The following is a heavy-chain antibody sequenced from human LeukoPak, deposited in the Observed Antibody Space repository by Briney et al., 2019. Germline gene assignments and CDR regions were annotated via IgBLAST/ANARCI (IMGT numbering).Heavy chain of an antibody. CDR2: IGSNGDST. D-gene: IGHD1-1*01. Sequence: GGSLRLSCSASGFTFSNYAMHWVRQAPGTGLEYVSAIGSNGDSTYYADSVKGRFTTSRDNSKNTLYLQMSSLRAEDTAVYYCVKSSAGLTFDCWGQGTLVTVSS. V-gene: IGHV3-64D*09. CDR3: VKSSAGLTFDC. J-gene: IGHJ4*02. CDR1: GFTFSNYA.